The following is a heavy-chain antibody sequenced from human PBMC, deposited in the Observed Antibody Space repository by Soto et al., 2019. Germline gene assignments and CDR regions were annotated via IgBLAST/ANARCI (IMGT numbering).Heavy chain of an antibody. Sequence: SETLSLTCTVSGGSISSGDYYWSWIRQPPGKGLEWIGYIYYSGSTYYNPSLKSRVTISVDTSKNQFSLKLSSVTAADTAVYYCARSDNRNSLYGVDVWGQGTAVTVSS. CDR3: ARSDNRNSLYGVDV. J-gene: IGHJ6*02. CDR2: IYYSGST. D-gene: IGHD1-7*01. V-gene: IGHV4-30-4*01. CDR1: GGSISSGDYY.